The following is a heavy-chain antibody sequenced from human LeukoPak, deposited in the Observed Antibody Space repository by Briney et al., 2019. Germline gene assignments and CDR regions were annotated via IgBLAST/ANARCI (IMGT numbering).Heavy chain of an antibody. D-gene: IGHD3-16*01. CDR2: LSFDGDEK. V-gene: IGHV3-30-3*01. CDR3: ARGIHFRDVWHVRE. Sequence: LSLTCAVYGGSFSGYSWSWIRQAPGKGLEWVAVLSFDGDEKHYADSVKGRFTISRDNSENTLHLDMYNLRHDDTAIYYCARGIHFRDVWHVREWGQGTLLTVSS. J-gene: IGHJ4*02. CDR1: GGSFSGYS.